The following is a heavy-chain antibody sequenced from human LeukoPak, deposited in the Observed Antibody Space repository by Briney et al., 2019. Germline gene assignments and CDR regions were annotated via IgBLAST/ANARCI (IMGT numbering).Heavy chain of an antibody. CDR1: GFTFSSYG. V-gene: IGHV3-30*18. Sequence: GESLRLSCAASGFTFSSYGMHWVRQAPGKGLEWVAVISYDGSNKYYADSVKGRFTISRGNSKNTLYLQMNSLRAEDTAAYYCAKGSFSPYYYYGMDVWGQGTTVTVSS. D-gene: IGHD1-26*01. J-gene: IGHJ6*02. CDR3: AKGSFSPYYYYGMDV. CDR2: ISYDGSNK.